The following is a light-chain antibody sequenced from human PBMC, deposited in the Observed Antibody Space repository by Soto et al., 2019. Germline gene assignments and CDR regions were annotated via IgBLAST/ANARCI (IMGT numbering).Light chain of an antibody. J-gene: IGKJ1*01. CDR3: QQYNNWPRT. CDR2: GAS. Sequence: EKMITQSPAPLSVSPRGKDTTSSKPSQSVSSNLAWYQQKPGQAPGLLIYGASTRATGIPARFSGSGSGTEFTLTISSLQSEDFAVYYCQQYNNWPRTFGQGTKV. CDR1: QSVSSN. V-gene: IGKV3-15*01.